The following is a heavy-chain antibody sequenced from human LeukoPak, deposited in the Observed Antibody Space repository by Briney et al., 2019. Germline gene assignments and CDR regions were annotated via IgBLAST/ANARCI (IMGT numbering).Heavy chain of an antibody. D-gene: IGHD1-26*01. CDR2: ISSGSGSM. CDR1: GFTFNIYT. Sequence: GGSLRLSCAASGFTFNIYTMNWVRQAPGKGLEWVSSISSGSGSMFYIDSVRGRFTISRDNAKSSLYLQMNSLRAEDTAVYFCAREVVGIDSWGQGTLVTVSS. CDR3: AREVVGIDS. J-gene: IGHJ5*01. V-gene: IGHV3-21*01.